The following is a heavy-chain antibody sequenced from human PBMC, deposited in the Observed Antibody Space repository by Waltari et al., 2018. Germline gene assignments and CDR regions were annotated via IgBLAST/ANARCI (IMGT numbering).Heavy chain of an antibody. CDR2: IYTSGST. D-gene: IGHD3-22*01. J-gene: IGHJ6*03. Sequence: QVQLQESGPGLVKPSQTLSLTCTVSGGSISSGSYSWSWIRHPAGKGLEWIGRIYTSGSTKYNPSLKSRVTISVDTSKNQFSLKLSSVTAADTAVYYCARGSSGYYDYYYYMDVWGKGTTVTVSS. CDR1: GGSISSGSYS. V-gene: IGHV4-61*02. CDR3: ARGSSGYYDYYYYMDV.